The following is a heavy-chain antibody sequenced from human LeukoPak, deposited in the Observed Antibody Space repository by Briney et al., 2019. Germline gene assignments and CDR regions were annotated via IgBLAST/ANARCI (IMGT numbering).Heavy chain of an antibody. Sequence: PSETLSLTCTVSGGSLSTYSWSWIRQPAGKGLEWIGRISATRNSNYNPSLKSRVTISVDKSKDQFSLKLTSVTAADMAVYFCARQSGGSYVFFDYWGRGTLVTVSS. CDR2: ISATRNS. J-gene: IGHJ4*02. CDR3: ARQSGGSYVFFDY. D-gene: IGHD3-22*01. V-gene: IGHV4-4*07. CDR1: GGSLSTYS.